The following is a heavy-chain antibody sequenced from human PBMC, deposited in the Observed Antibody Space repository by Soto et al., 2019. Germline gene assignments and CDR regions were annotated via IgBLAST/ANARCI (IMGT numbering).Heavy chain of an antibody. V-gene: IGHV3-23*01. CDR1: GFTFSSYA. D-gene: IGHD6-25*01. CDR3: AKDFKRRLQSPQDP. J-gene: IGHJ5*02. Sequence: PGGSLRLSCAASGFTFSSYAMSWVRQAPGKGLEWVSAISGSGGRTYYADSVKGRFTISRDNTKNTLYLQMNSLRAEDTAVYYCAKDFKRRLQSPQDPWGQGTLVTVSS. CDR2: ISGSGGRT.